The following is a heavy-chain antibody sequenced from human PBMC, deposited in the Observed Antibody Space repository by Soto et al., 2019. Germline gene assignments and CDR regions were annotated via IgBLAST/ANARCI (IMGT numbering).Heavy chain of an antibody. Sequence: SETLSLTCTVSGGSITGHYWIWIRQPPGEGMEWIGYIFYSGSTTYNNNPSLKSRVTISVDTSKNQFSLRLSSVTAADTAVYYCARVGSSGWSQDYLGKGTLVTVSS. D-gene: IGHD6-19*01. CDR3: ARVGSSGWSQDY. V-gene: IGHV4-59*11. CDR1: GGSITGHY. CDR2: IFYSGSTTY. J-gene: IGHJ4*02.